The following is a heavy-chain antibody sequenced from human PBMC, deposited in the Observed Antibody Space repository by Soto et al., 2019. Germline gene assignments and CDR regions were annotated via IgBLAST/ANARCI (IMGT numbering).Heavy chain of an antibody. CDR3: ARDRCTNGVCYTSFAFDI. J-gene: IGHJ3*02. CDR2: IIPIFGTA. Sequence: ASVKVSCKAPGGTFSSYAISWVRQAPGQGLEWMGGIIPIFGTANYAQKFQGRVTITADESTSTAYMELSSLRSEDTAVYYCARDRCTNGVCYTSFAFDIWGQGTMVTVSS. D-gene: IGHD2-8*01. CDR1: GGTFSSYA. V-gene: IGHV1-69*13.